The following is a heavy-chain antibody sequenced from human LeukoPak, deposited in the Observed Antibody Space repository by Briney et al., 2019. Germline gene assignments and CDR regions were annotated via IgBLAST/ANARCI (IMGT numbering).Heavy chain of an antibody. D-gene: IGHD2-15*01. CDR3: AAEGQWSLVHYFNS. Sequence: ASVTVSCKVSGNTLTDLSIHWVRQAPEKGLDWMGGFDPEDAEVIYAEKFQDRVTMTEDPSTDTAYLELSSLRSEDTAVYYCAAEGQWSLVHYFNSWGQGTLVTVPS. CDR1: GNTLTDLS. V-gene: IGHV1-24*01. CDR2: FDPEDAEV. J-gene: IGHJ4*02.